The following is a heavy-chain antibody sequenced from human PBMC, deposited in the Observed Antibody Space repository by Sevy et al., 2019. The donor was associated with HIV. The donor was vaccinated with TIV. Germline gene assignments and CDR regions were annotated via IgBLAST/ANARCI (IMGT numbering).Heavy chain of an antibody. Sequence: SETLSLTCTVSGGSINSDHWNWIRQPPGKGLEWIGYVYNIGGTNYNPSLKNRVTISVDRTKNQFSLKLTSVTAADTAVYYCARRNDFAIWGQGTMVTVSS. V-gene: IGHV4-59*08. J-gene: IGHJ3*02. CDR3: ARRNDFAI. CDR1: GGSINSDH. CDR2: VYNIGGT.